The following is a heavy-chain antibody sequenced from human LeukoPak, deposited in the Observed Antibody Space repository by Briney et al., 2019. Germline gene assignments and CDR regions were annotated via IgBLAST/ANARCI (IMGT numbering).Heavy chain of an antibody. Sequence: NPGGSLRLSCVVSGFTFSNAWMSWVRQAPGKGLEWVGRIKSKTDGGTTDYAAPVKGRFTISRDDSKNTLYLQMNSLKTEDTAVYYCTTDFWDDTWGSGSYNDYWGQGTLVTVSS. V-gene: IGHV3-15*01. CDR2: IKSKTDGGTT. CDR1: GFTFSNAW. J-gene: IGHJ4*02. CDR3: TTDFWDDTWGSGSYNDY. D-gene: IGHD3-10*01.